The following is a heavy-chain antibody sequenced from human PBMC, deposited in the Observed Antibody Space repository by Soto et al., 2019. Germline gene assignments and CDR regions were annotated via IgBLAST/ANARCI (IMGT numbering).Heavy chain of an antibody. Sequence: SETLSLTCTVSGGSISSYYWSWIRQPPGKGLEWIGYIYYSGSTNYNPSLKSRVTISVDTSKNQFSLKLSSVTAADTAVYYCASSEGAGYPYYYYGMDVRGQGTTVTVSS. CDR2: IYYSGST. CDR3: ASSEGAGYPYYYYGMDV. D-gene: IGHD3-9*01. J-gene: IGHJ6*02. CDR1: GGSISSYY. V-gene: IGHV4-59*01.